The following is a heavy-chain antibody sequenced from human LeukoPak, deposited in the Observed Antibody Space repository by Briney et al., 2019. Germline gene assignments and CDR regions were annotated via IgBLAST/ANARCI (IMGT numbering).Heavy chain of an antibody. Sequence: GGSLRLSCAASGFTFSSYWMHWVRQAPGKGLVWVSRINSDGSSTSYADSVKGRFTISRDNSKNTLYLQMNSLRAEDTAVYYCAKMLRQLSIAAAGTPIDYWGQGTLVTVSS. D-gene: IGHD6-13*01. V-gene: IGHV3-74*01. CDR3: AKMLRQLSIAAAGTPIDY. J-gene: IGHJ4*02. CDR2: INSDGSST. CDR1: GFTFSSYW.